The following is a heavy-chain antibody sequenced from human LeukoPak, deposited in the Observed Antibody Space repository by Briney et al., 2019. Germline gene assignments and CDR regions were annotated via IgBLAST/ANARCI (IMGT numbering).Heavy chain of an antibody. Sequence: GGSLRLSCAASGFTFSSYAMSWVRQAPGKGLEWVSAISGSGGSTYYADSVKGRFTISRDNSKNTLYLQMNSLKTEDTAVYYCTTITMLLVRPDYWGQGTLVTVSS. V-gene: IGHV3-23*01. J-gene: IGHJ4*02. CDR3: TTITMLLVRPDY. D-gene: IGHD3-22*01. CDR1: GFTFSSYA. CDR2: ISGSGGST.